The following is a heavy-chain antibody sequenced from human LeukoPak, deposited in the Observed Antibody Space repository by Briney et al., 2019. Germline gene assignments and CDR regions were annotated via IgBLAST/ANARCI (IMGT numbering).Heavy chain of an antibody. CDR2: IKPSDGST. J-gene: IGHJ4*02. CDR3: ARRWCSSTSCQFDY. Sequence: GASVKVSCKASGYTLTSYYMHWVRQAPGQGLEWMGIIKPSDGSTSYAQNFQGRVTMTRDTSTSTVYMELSSLRSDDTAVYYCARRWCSSTSCQFDYWGQGTLVTVSS. CDR1: GYTLTSYY. V-gene: IGHV1-46*01. D-gene: IGHD2-2*01.